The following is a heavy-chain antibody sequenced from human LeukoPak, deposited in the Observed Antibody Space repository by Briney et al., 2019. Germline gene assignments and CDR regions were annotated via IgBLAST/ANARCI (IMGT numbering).Heavy chain of an antibody. Sequence: SETLSLTCTVSGGSITSSSYYWGWIRQPPGKGLEWIGRIYTSGSTNYNPSLKSRVTMSVDTSKNQFSLKLSSVTAADTAVYYCARHLTRGYCSSTSCYGYNWFDPWGQGTLVTVSS. D-gene: IGHD2-2*01. V-gene: IGHV4-61*05. CDR1: GGSITSSSYY. J-gene: IGHJ5*02. CDR3: ARHLTRGYCSSTSCYGYNWFDP. CDR2: IYTSGST.